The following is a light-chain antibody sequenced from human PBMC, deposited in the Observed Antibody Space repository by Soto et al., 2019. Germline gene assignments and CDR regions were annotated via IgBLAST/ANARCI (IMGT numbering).Light chain of an antibody. Sequence: QSVLTQPPSVSGAPGQRVTISCTGSSSNIGAGYDVHWYQQLPGTAPKLLIYGNSNRPSGVPDRFSGSKSGTSASLAITGLQAYDQSYYYCQSYDSSLSAHVFGTGTKLTVL. CDR2: GNS. V-gene: IGLV1-40*01. J-gene: IGLJ1*01. CDR1: SSNIGAGYD. CDR3: QSYDSSLSAHV.